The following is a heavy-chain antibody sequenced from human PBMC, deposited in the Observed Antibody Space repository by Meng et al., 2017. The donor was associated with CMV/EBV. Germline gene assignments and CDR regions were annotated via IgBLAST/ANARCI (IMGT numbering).Heavy chain of an antibody. D-gene: IGHD2-2*01. J-gene: IGHJ4*02. CDR3: TRAVSGQPKFDY. CDR1: GFTFSGSA. CDR2: IRSKANSYAT. Sequence: GESLKISCAASGFTFSGSAMHWVRQASGKGLEWVGRIRSKANSYATAYAASVKGRFTISRDDSKNTAYLQMNSLKTEDTAMYYCTRAVSGQPKFDYWGQGTLVTVSS. V-gene: IGHV3-73*01.